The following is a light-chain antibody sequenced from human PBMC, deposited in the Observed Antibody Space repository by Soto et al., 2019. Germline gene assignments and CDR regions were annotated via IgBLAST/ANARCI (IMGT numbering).Light chain of an antibody. CDR1: SSDVGGYYY. CDR3: SSYTSSDTVYV. Sequence: QSVLTQPPSASGSPGQSVTISCTGTSSDVGGYYYVSWYQRHPGKAPKLLIYEVSSRPSGVSNRFSGSKSGNTASLTISGLQPEDEADYYCSSYTSSDTVYVFGSGTKVTVL. J-gene: IGLJ1*01. V-gene: IGLV2-14*01. CDR2: EVS.